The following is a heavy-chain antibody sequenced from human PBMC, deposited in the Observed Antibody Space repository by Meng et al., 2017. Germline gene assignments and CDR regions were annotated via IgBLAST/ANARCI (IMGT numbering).Heavy chain of an antibody. V-gene: IGHV7-4-1*02. Sequence: QVELVQSGSELRKPGASVKVPCKASGYPLTSYAINWLRQAPGQGLQWMGWIDTKTGNPTYVPGFTGRLVFSLDTSVSTAYLQISGLKADDTAVYYCTRDGYSDCSRTSCFDSWGQGTLVTVSS. CDR2: IDTKTGNP. J-gene: IGHJ4*02. CDR1: GYPLTSYA. D-gene: IGHD2-2*01. CDR3: TRDGYSDCSRTSCFDS.